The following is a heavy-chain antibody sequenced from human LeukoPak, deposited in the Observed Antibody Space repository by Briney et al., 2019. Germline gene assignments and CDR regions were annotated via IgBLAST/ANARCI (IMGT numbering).Heavy chain of an antibody. Sequence: SETLSLTCTVSGGSISSGDYYWSWIRQPPGKGLEWIGYIYYSGSTYYNPSLKSRVTISVDTSKNQFSLKLSSVTAVDTAVYFCARDPASGYSTKRYYFDYWGQGTLVTVSS. CDR1: GGSISSGDYY. V-gene: IGHV4-30-4*01. J-gene: IGHJ4*02. D-gene: IGHD6-13*01. CDR3: ARDPASGYSTKRYYFDY. CDR2: IYYSGST.